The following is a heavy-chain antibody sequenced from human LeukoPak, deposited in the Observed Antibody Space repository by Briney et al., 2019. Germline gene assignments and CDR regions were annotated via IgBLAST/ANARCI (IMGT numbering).Heavy chain of an antibody. Sequence: GGSLRLSCAASGFTFSSYSMNWVRQAPGKGLEWVSSISSSSSSYIYYADSVKGRFTISRDNAKNSLYLQMNSLRAEDTAVYYCARVSPGDNWNDVLFEDYWGQGTLVTVSS. J-gene: IGHJ4*02. D-gene: IGHD1-20*01. V-gene: IGHV3-21*01. CDR2: ISSSSSSYI. CDR1: GFTFSSYS. CDR3: ARVSPGDNWNDVLFEDY.